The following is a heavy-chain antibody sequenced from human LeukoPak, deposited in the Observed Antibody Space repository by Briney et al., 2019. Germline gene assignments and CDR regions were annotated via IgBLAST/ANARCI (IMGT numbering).Heavy chain of an antibody. CDR2: IIPIFGTV. CDR1: GGTFSSYA. J-gene: IGHJ4*02. CDR3: ATPADYYDSSGQFDY. D-gene: IGHD3-22*01. Sequence: SVKVSCKASGGTFSSYAISWVRQAPGQGLEWMGGIIPIFGTVNYAQKFQGRVTITTDESTSTAYMELSSLRSEDTAVYYCATPADYYDSSGQFDYWGQGTLITVSS. V-gene: IGHV1-69*05.